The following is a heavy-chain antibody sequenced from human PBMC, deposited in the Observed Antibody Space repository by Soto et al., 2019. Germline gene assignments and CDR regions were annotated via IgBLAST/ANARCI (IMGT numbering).Heavy chain of an antibody. Sequence: EVELLESGGGLQQPGGSLRLSCTTSGFSFDNYAMSWVRQAPGKGLEWLSAISGGGGGKYYADSVKGRFSISRDNDKNLVYLQMDSLRAEDTAVYYCARDPPLSVLVVVATDDFWGQGTLVTVSS. D-gene: IGHD2-21*01. CDR3: ARDPPLSVLVVVATDDF. CDR2: ISGGGGGK. V-gene: IGHV3-23*01. CDR1: GFSFDNYA. J-gene: IGHJ4*02.